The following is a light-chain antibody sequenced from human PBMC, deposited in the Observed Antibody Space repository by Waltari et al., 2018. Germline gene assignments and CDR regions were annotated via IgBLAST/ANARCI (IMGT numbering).Light chain of an antibody. CDR2: AAS. V-gene: IGKV1-39*01. J-gene: IGKJ3*01. CDR1: QSINFY. CDR3: QQNYNTPPFT. Sequence: DIQMTQSPSSLSASVGDRVTITCRASQSINFYLNWYQQKTGKTPKLLLYAASSLQSGVPSSFIGSGSGTDFTITISSLQPEDFAPYYCQQNYNTPPFTFGPGTKVDI.